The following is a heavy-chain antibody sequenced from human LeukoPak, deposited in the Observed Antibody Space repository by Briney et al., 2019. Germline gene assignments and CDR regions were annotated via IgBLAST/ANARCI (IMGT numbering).Heavy chain of an antibody. CDR3: AKDLRGGLGALYYYYTDV. CDR1: GFTFSSYG. Sequence: PGGSLRLSCAASGFTFSSYGMHWVRQAPGKGLEWVAFIRYDGSNKYYADSVKGRFTISRDNSKNTLYLQMNSLRAEDTAVYYCAKDLRGGLGALYYYYTDVWGKGTTVTVSS. CDR2: IRYDGSNK. V-gene: IGHV3-30*02. J-gene: IGHJ6*03. D-gene: IGHD3-16*01.